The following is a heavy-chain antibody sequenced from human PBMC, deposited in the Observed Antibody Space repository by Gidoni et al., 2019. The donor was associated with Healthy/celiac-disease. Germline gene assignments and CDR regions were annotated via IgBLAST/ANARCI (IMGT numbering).Heavy chain of an antibody. CDR1: GGPISSGDYY. CDR2: IYYSGST. Sequence: QVQLQESGPGLVKPSQTLSLTCPVSGGPISSGDYYWSWIRQPPGKGLEWIGYIYYSGSTYYNPSLKSRVTISVDTSKNQFSLKLSSVTAADTAVYYCAREGGTTVTTNNGIDYWGQGTLVTVSS. CDR3: AREGGTTVTTNNGIDY. D-gene: IGHD4-17*01. V-gene: IGHV4-30-4*01. J-gene: IGHJ4*02.